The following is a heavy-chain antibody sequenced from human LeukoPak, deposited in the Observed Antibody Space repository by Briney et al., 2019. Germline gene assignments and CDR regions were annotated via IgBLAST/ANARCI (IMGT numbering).Heavy chain of an antibody. D-gene: IGHD6-13*01. J-gene: IGHJ4*02. Sequence: GASVKVSCKASGYTFTSYGFSWVRQAPGQGLEWMGWISAYNGNTNYAQKLQGRVTMTTDTSTSTAYMELRSLRSDDTAVYYCARARPGIAAAGLDYWGQGTLVTVSS. CDR1: GYTFTSYG. V-gene: IGHV1-18*01. CDR3: ARARPGIAAAGLDY. CDR2: ISAYNGNT.